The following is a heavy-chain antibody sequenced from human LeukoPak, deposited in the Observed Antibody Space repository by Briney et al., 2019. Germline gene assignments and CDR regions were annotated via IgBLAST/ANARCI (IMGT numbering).Heavy chain of an antibody. CDR1: GGSISSYY. CDR3: ARVRDGYNYYFDY. D-gene: IGHD5-24*01. J-gene: IGHJ4*02. CDR2: IYYSGST. Sequence: PSETLSLTCTVSGGSISSYYWSWIRQPPGKGLEWIGYIYYSGSTNYNPSLKSRVTISVDTSKNQFSLKLSSVTAADTAVYYCARVRDGYNYYFDYWGQGTLVTVSS. V-gene: IGHV4-59*01.